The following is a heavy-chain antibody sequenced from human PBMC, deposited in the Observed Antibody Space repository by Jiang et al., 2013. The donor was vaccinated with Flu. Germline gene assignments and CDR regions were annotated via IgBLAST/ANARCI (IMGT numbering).Heavy chain of an antibody. CDR3: ARGLGVPMNSYNWFDP. Sequence: QTLSLTCAISGDSVSSNSAAWNWIRQSPSRGLEWLGRTYYRSKWYNDYAVSVKSRITINPDTSKNQFSLKLSSVTAADTAVYYCARGLGVPMNSYNWFDPWGQGTLVTVSS. V-gene: IGHV6-1*01. J-gene: IGHJ5*02. CDR1: GDSVSSNSAA. D-gene: IGHD3-16*01. CDR2: TYYRSKWYN.